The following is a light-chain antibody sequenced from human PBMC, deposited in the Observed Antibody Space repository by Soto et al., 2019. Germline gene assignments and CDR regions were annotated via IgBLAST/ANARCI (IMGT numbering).Light chain of an antibody. CDR3: QQFDSYPLT. V-gene: IGKV1-13*02. CDR1: QGISSA. Sequence: AIQLTQSPSSLSASVGDRVIITCRASQGISSALAWYQQKPGKVPKLLIYDAFSLESGVPSRFSGSGSGTDFTLTISSLQPEDFATYYCQQFDSYPLTFGGGTKVEIK. CDR2: DAF. J-gene: IGKJ4*01.